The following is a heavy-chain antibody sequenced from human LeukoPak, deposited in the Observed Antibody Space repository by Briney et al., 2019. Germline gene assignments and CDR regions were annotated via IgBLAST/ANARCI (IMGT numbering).Heavy chain of an antibody. J-gene: IGHJ4*02. V-gene: IGHV4-4*07. CDR1: GGSISSYY. CDR3: ARDKGGSLEDFWSGYPDY. D-gene: IGHD3-3*01. Sequence: PSETLSLTCTVSGGSISSYYWSWIRQPAGKGLEWIGRIYTSGSTNYNPSLKSRVTMSVDTSKNQFSLKLSSVTAADTAVYYCARDKGGSLEDFWSGYPDYWGQGTLVTVSS. CDR2: IYTSGST.